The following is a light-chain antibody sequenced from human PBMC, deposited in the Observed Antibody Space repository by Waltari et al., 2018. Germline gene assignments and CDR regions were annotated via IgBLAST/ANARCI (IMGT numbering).Light chain of an antibody. J-gene: IGKJ1*01. V-gene: IGKV3-20*01. CDR1: QSVSSSY. Sequence: EIVLTQSPGTLSLSPGERATLSCRASQSVSSSYLAWYQQKPGQAPRLLIYGASSRATGIPDRFSGSGSGTDFILTISRLEPEDFAVYYCQQYGSSPPEKTFGQGTKVEIK. CDR2: GAS. CDR3: QQYGSSPPEKT.